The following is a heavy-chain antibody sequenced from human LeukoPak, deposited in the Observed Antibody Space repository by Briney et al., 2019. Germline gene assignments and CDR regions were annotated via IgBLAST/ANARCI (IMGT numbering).Heavy chain of an antibody. D-gene: IGHD1-26*01. CDR2: ISGSGGST. J-gene: IGHJ4*02. Sequence: GGSLRLSCAASGLTFSSYAMSWVRQAPGKGLEWVSAISGSGGSTYYADSVKGRFTISRDNSKNALYLQMNSLRAEDTAVYYCAKDRGSYPARYFDYWGQGTLVTVSS. V-gene: IGHV3-23*01. CDR3: AKDRGSYPARYFDY. CDR1: GLTFSSYA.